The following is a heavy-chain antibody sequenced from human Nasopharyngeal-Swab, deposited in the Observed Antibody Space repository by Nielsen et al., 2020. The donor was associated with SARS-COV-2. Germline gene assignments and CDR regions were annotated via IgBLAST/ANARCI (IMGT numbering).Heavy chain of an antibody. Sequence: ASVKVSCKVSGYTPTELSMHWVRQAPGKGLEWMGGFDPEDGETIYAQKFQGRVTMTEDTSTDTAYMELSSLRSEDTAVYYCATGPVVAPLHWFDPWGQGTLVTVSS. CDR1: GYTPTELS. D-gene: IGHD4-23*01. V-gene: IGHV1-24*01. CDR3: ATGPVVAPLHWFDP. CDR2: FDPEDGET. J-gene: IGHJ5*02.